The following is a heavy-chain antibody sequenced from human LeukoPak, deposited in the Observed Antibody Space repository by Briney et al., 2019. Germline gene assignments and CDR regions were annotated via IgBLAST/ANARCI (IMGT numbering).Heavy chain of an antibody. D-gene: IGHD5-18*01. CDR3: AKDEGHSYGPYFDY. CDR1: GFIFDIYT. V-gene: IGHV3-43*01. Sequence: GGSLRLPCAASGFIFDIYTMHWVRQAPGKGLEWVSLTNWDGGSTYYADSVKGRFTISRDNSKNSLYLHMNSLRTEDTALYYCAKDEGHSYGPYFDYWGQGTLVTVSS. CDR2: TNWDGGST. J-gene: IGHJ4*02.